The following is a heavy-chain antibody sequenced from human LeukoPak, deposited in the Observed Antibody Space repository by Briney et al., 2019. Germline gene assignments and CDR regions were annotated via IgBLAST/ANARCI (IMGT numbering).Heavy chain of an antibody. CDR1: GGSLSGFY. V-gene: IGHV4-34*01. CDR3: ARVGATTDY. CDR2: INQSGST. D-gene: IGHD1-26*01. Sequence: PSETLSLTCAVYGGSLSGFYWSWIRQSPGKGLEWIGEINQSGSTNYNPSLKSRVTISVDTSKNQFSLKLSSVTAADTAVYYCARVGATTDYWGQGTLVTVSS. J-gene: IGHJ4*02.